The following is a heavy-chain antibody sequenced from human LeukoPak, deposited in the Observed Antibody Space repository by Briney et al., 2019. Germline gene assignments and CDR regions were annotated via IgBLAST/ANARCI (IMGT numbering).Heavy chain of an antibody. CDR2: MNPNCGNT. CDR3: ASELRWQPH. D-gene: IGHD4-23*01. V-gene: IGHV1-8*01. Sequence: ASVKVSCKASGYTFTSYDINWVRQATGQGLEWMGWMNPNCGNTGYAQRFQGRIIMTSDTSISTAYLELSSLRSEDTAVYYCASELRWQPHWGQGTLVTVSS. CDR1: GYTFTSYD. J-gene: IGHJ4*02.